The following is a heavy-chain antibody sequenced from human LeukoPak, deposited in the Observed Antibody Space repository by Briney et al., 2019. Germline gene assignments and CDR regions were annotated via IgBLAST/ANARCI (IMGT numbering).Heavy chain of an antibody. CDR3: AKVGTLRENWFDP. J-gene: IGHJ5*02. Sequence: GASVKVSCKASGYTFTSNDINWVRQATGQGLEWMGWMNPNSGNTAYAQKFQGRVTMTRNTSISTAYMELSSLRSEDTAVYYCAKVGTLRENWFDPWGQGTLVTVSS. CDR1: GYTFTSND. D-gene: IGHD3-3*01. V-gene: IGHV1-8*01. CDR2: MNPNSGNT.